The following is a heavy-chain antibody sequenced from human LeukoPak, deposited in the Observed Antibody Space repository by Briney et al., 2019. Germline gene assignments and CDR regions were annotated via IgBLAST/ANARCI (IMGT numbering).Heavy chain of an antibody. Sequence: GGSLRLSCAASGFTFSSYDMHWVRQATGKGLEWVSAIGTAGDTYYPGSVKGRFTISRENAKNSLYLQMNSLRAGDTAVYYCARGATTGTPDYWGQGTLVTVSS. CDR1: GFTFSSYD. D-gene: IGHD1-1*01. V-gene: IGHV3-13*01. CDR3: ARGATTGTPDY. J-gene: IGHJ4*02. CDR2: IGTAGDT.